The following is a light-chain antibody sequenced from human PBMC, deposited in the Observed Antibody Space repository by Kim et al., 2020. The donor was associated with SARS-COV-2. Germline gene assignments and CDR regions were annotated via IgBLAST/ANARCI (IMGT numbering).Light chain of an antibody. CDR3: QQYNSPVT. CDR2: KAS. CDR1: QSISTW. J-gene: IGKJ4*01. V-gene: IGKV1-5*03. Sequence: SASVGDRVTITCRASQSISTWLAWYQQKPGKAPKLLIYKASILESGVPSRFSGSGSGTEFTLSISSLQPDDFATYYCQQYNSPVTFGGGTKVDIK.